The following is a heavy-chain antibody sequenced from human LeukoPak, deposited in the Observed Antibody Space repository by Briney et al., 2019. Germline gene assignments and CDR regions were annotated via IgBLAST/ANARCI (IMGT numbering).Heavy chain of an antibody. D-gene: IGHD6-13*01. J-gene: IGHJ5*02. CDR3: AGSSSWYDWFDP. CDR1: GGSFSGYY. CDR2: IYYSGST. Sequence: SETLSLTCAVYGGSFSGYYWSWIRQPPGKGLEWIGYIYYSGSTNYNPSLKSRVTISVDTSKNQFSLKLSSVTAADTAVYYCAGSSSWYDWFDPWGQGTLVTVSS. V-gene: IGHV4-59*01.